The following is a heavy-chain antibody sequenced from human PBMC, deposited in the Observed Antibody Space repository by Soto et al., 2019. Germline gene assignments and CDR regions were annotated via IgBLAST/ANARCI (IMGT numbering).Heavy chain of an antibody. CDR3: ASPTHGDYAAFDY. J-gene: IGHJ4*02. CDR2: ISSSSSYI. Sequence: GGSLRLSCAASGFTFSSYSMNWVRQAPGKGLEWVSSISSSSSYIYYADSVKGRFTISRDNAKNSLYLQMNSLRAEDTAVYYCASPTHGDYAAFDYWGQGTLVTVSS. CDR1: GFTFSSYS. D-gene: IGHD4-17*01. V-gene: IGHV3-21*01.